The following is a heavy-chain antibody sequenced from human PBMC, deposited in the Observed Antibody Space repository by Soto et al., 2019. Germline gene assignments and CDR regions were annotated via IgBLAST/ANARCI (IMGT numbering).Heavy chain of an antibody. V-gene: IGHV3-21*01. D-gene: IGHD5-18*01. CDR1: GFTFSSYS. Sequence: PGGSLRLSCAASGFTFSSYSMNWVRQAPGKGLEWVSSISSSSSYIYYADSVKGRFTISRDNAKNSLYLQMNSLRAEDTAVYYCARDPAVATAMAYNWFDPWGQGTLVTVSS. CDR3: ARDPAVATAMAYNWFDP. CDR2: ISSSSSYI. J-gene: IGHJ5*02.